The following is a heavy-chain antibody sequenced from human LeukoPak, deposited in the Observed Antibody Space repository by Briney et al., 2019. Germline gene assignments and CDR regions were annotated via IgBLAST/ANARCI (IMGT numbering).Heavy chain of an antibody. J-gene: IGHJ4*02. CDR2: INAGNGNT. D-gene: IGHD3-22*01. V-gene: IGHV1-3*01. CDR1: GYTFTSYA. Sequence: ASVKVSCKASGYTFTSYAMHWVRQAPGQRPEWMGWINAGNGNTKYSQKFQGRVTITRDTSASTAYMELSSLRSEDTAVYYCARGLNYYDSSGYYDHDYWGQGTLVTVSS. CDR3: ARGLNYYDSSGYYDHDY.